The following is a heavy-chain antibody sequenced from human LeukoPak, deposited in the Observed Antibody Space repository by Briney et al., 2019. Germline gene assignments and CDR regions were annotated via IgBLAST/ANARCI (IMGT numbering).Heavy chain of an antibody. Sequence: GRSLRLSCAASGFTFSSYWMSWVRQAPGKGLEWVATIRQDGSQKYYVDSVKGRFTISRDNAKNSLYLQMNSLRAEDTAVYYCARESGSVTSEVDFDYWGQGTLVTVSS. D-gene: IGHD4-17*01. CDR2: IRQDGSQK. CDR1: GFTFSSYW. CDR3: ARESGSVTSEVDFDY. V-gene: IGHV3-7*01. J-gene: IGHJ4*02.